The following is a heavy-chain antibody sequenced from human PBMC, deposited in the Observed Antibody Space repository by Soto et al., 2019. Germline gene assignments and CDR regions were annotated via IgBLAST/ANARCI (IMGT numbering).Heavy chain of an antibody. J-gene: IGHJ6*02. CDR2: ISAFFGTA. D-gene: IGHD3-10*01. CDR1: GGTFSSYA. Sequence: ASVKVSCKASGGTFSSYAISWVRQAPGQGLEWMGGISAFFGTANYAQKVQGRVTITTDTSTSTAYMELRSLRSDDTAVYYCAREGTTIRNYDYYYYGMDVWGQGTTVTVSS. V-gene: IGHV1-69*05. CDR3: AREGTTIRNYDYYYYGMDV.